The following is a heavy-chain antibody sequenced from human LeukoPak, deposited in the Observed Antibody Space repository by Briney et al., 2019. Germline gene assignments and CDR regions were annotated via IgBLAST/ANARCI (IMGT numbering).Heavy chain of an antibody. D-gene: IGHD3-22*01. CDR3: ARRPRDTSGYYLGAFHD. Sequence: GRCLTPACAAAGFILTNYAMTWVRQAQGEGLEWVSAMGASGADEYNSDSVRGGFTVSRDKSQNTLFLHMSSLRAEDTDVYFCARRPRDTSGYYLGAFHDWGQGTTVTVSS. J-gene: IGHJ3*01. CDR1: GFILTNYA. CDR2: MGASGADE. V-gene: IGHV3-23*01.